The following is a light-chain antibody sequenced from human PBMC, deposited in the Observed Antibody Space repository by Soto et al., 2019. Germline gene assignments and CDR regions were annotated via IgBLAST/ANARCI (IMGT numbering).Light chain of an antibody. CDR2: GAS. J-gene: IGKJ1*01. Sequence: ESVLTQSPGTLSLSPGERVTLSCRASQSVRSSFLAWYQLKPGQAPRLLIYGASSRATGIPDRFSGSGSGTDFTLTISRLEPEDFAVYYCQQYDSSPWTFGQGTKVEIK. CDR3: QQYDSSPWT. V-gene: IGKV3-20*01. CDR1: QSVRSSF.